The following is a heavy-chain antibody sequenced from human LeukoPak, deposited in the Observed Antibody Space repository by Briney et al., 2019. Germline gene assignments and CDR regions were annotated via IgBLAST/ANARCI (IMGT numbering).Heavy chain of an antibody. D-gene: IGHD2-2*01. CDR2: ISSSSSYI. CDR3: ARKGHQGDWFDP. CDR1: GFTFSSYS. V-gene: IGHV3-21*01. Sequence: GGSLRLSCAASGFTFSSYSMNWVRQAPGKGLEWVSSISSSSSYIYYADPVKGRFTISRDNAKNSLYLQMNSLRAEDTAVYYCARKGHQGDWFDPWGQGTLVTVSS. J-gene: IGHJ5*02.